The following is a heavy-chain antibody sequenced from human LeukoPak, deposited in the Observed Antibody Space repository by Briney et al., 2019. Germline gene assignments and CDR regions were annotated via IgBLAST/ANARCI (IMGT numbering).Heavy chain of an antibody. Sequence: PSETLSLTCTVSGGSISSYYWSWIRQPPGKGLEWIGEINHSGSTNYNPSLKSRVTISVDTSKNQFSLKLSSVTAADTAVYYCARSLAFDYWGQGTLVTVSS. CDR2: INHSGST. CDR3: ARSLAFDY. D-gene: IGHD3-16*02. J-gene: IGHJ4*02. CDR1: GGSISSYY. V-gene: IGHV4-34*01.